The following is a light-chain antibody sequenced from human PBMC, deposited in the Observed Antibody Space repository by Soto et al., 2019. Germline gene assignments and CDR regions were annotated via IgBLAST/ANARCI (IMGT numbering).Light chain of an antibody. J-gene: IGLJ2*01. CDR2: DVS. CDR1: SSDVGGYNY. CDR3: SSYTANNTRV. V-gene: IGLV2-14*01. Sequence: QSALTQPASVSGSPGQSITISCTGTSSDVGGYNYVSWYPQYPGKAPKLMIYDVSDRPSGVSNRFSGSKSGNTASLSISGLQAEDEADYYCSSYTANNTRVFGGGTQLTVL.